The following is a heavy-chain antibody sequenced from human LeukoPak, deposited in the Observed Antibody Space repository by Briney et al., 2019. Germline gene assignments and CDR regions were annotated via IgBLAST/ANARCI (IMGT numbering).Heavy chain of an antibody. J-gene: IGHJ4*02. CDR3: ARAGSGWQSLNWVY. Sequence: ASVKVSCKASGYTFTGYYMHWVRQAPGQGLEWMGWINPNSGGTNYAQKFQGRVTMTRDTSISTVYMELSSLRSEDTAVYYCARAGSGWQSLNWVYWGQGTLVTVSS. CDR2: INPNSGGT. CDR1: GYTFTGYY. V-gene: IGHV1-2*02. D-gene: IGHD6-19*01.